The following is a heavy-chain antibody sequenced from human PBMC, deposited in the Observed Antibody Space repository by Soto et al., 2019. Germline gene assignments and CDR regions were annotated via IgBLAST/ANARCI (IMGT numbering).Heavy chain of an antibody. CDR3: ARDGIAVAGTPSPLRY. V-gene: IGHV6-1*01. CDR1: GDSVSSNSAA. CDR2: TYYRSKWYN. D-gene: IGHD6-19*01. J-gene: IGHJ4*02. Sequence: PSQTLSLTCAISGDSVSSNSAAWNWIRQSPSRGLEWLGRTYYRSKWYNDYAVSVKSRITINPDTSKNQFSLQLNSVTPEDTAVYYCARDGIAVAGTPSPLRYWGQGTLVTVSS.